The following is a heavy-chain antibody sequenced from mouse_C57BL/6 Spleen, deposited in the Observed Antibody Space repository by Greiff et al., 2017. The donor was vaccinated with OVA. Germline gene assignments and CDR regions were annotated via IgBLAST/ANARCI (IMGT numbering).Heavy chain of an antibody. Sequence: EVMLVESGAELVKPGASVKLSCTASGFNIKDYYMHWVKQRTEQGLEWIGRIDPEDGETKYAPKFQGKATITADTSSNPAYLQLSSLTSEDTAVYYCARSLRLRPFAYWGQGTLVTVSA. V-gene: IGHV14-2*01. CDR1: GFNIKDYY. CDR3: ARSLRLRPFAY. D-gene: IGHD3-2*02. CDR2: IDPEDGET. J-gene: IGHJ3*01.